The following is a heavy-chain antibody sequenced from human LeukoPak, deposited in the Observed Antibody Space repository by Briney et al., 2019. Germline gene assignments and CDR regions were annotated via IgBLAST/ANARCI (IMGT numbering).Heavy chain of an antibody. CDR1: GFTFSSYA. CDR2: ISYDGSNK. V-gene: IGHV3-30*04. J-gene: IGHJ4*02. CDR3: ARDRFDY. Sequence: GGSLRLSCAASGFTFSSYAMHWVRQAPGKGLEWVAVISYDGSNKYYADSVKGRFTISRDNSKNTLYLQMNSLRAEDTAVYYCARDRFDYWGQGTLVTVSS.